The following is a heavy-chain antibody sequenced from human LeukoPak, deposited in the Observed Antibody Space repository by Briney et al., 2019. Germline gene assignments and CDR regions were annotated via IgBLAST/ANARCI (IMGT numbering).Heavy chain of an antibody. CDR3: ARREGSTYYYRP. J-gene: IGHJ5*02. CDR2: IYYSGTS. CDR1: GGSIRSSVYY. Sequence: SETLSLTCTVSGGSIRSSVYYWGWFRQPPGKGLEWIGSIYYSGTSYYNPSLKSRVTIFVDTSKNQFSLRLSSVTAADTAVYNCARREGSTYYYRPWGQGTLVTVSS. V-gene: IGHV4-39*01. D-gene: IGHD3-10*01.